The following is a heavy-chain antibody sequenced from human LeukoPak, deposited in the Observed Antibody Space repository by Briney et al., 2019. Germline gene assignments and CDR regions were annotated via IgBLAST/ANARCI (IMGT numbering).Heavy chain of an antibody. V-gene: IGHV3-21*01. D-gene: IGHD2/OR15-2a*01. CDR2: ISSSISYI. CDR3: ARESDFICDY. J-gene: IGHJ4*02. Sequence: PGGSLRLSCAASGFTFSSYSMNWVREAPGKGLEWVSPISSSISYIYYADSVKGRFTISRDNAKNSLYLQMNSLRAEDTAVYYCARESDFICDYWGQGTLVTVSS. CDR1: GFTFSSYS.